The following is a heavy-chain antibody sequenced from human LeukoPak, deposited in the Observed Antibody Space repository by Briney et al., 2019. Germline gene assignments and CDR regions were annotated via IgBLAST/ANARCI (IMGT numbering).Heavy chain of an antibody. CDR2: IYYSAST. CDR3: ARERRLLWFGELLSHFDY. J-gene: IGHJ4*02. V-gene: IGHV4-59*01. Sequence: SETLSLTCTVAGGSISNYYWSWIRQPPGKGLEWLGYIYYSASTNYNPSLNSRVTISVDTSKNQFSLKLSSVTAADTAVYYCARERRLLWFGELLSHFDYWGQGTLVTVSS. D-gene: IGHD3-10*01. CDR1: GGSISNYY.